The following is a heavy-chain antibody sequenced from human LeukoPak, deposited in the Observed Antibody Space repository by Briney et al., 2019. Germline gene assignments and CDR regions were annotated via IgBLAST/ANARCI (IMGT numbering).Heavy chain of an antibody. CDR2: IYYSGST. CDR3: ARVGCSGGSCYGVYYYGMDV. Sequence: PSETLSLTCTVSGGSINSSYWSWIRQPPGKGLEWIGYIYYSGSTNYNPSLKSRVTISVDTSKNQFSLKLSSVTAADTAVYYCARVGCSGGSCYGVYYYGMDVWGQGTTVTVSS. J-gene: IGHJ6*02. CDR1: GGSINSSY. V-gene: IGHV4-59*01. D-gene: IGHD2-15*01.